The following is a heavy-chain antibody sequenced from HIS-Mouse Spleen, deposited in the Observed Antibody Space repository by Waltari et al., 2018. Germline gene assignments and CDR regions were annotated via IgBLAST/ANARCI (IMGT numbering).Heavy chain of an antibody. V-gene: IGHV1-2*02. CDR2: INPNSGGT. J-gene: IGHJ3*02. CDR3: AKGHQLGGAFDI. D-gene: IGHD2-2*01. Sequence: QVQLVQSGAAVKKPGASVTVPCKASGYSFTGYHLHRVRQAPGQGLEWRGWINPNSGGTNYAQKFQGRVTMTRDTSISTAYMELSRLRSDDTAVYYCAKGHQLGGAFDIWGQGTMVTVSS. CDR1: GYSFTGYH.